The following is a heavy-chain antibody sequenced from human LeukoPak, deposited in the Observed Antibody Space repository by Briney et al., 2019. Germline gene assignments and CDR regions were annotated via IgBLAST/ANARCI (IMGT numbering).Heavy chain of an antibody. J-gene: IGHJ4*02. Sequence: ASVKVSCKASGYSFTRYGISWVRQAPGQGLEWMGWISAYNGNTKYAQKLQGRVTMTTDTSTSTAFMELRSPRSDDTAVYYCASDPKSGYVLVYWGQGTLVTVSS. V-gene: IGHV1-18*01. CDR3: ASDPKSGYVLVY. CDR1: GYSFTRYG. CDR2: ISAYNGNT. D-gene: IGHD5-12*01.